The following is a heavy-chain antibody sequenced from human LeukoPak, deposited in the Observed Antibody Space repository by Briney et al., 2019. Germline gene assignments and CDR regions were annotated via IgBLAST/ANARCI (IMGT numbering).Heavy chain of an antibody. D-gene: IGHD3-22*01. CDR2: INPNNGGT. Sequence: ASVKVSCKASGYTFTGYYLHWVRQAPGQGLEWMGWINPNNGGTTYTQKFQGRVTMTGDTSITTAYMELSRLMSDDTAVYYCARINLKTSGYYRLDYWGQGTLVTVSS. CDR1: GYTFTGYY. J-gene: IGHJ4*02. CDR3: ARINLKTSGYYRLDY. V-gene: IGHV1-2*02.